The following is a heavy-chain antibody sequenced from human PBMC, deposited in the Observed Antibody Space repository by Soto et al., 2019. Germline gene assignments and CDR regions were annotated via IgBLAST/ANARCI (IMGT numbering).Heavy chain of an antibody. CDR3: AKVQGTIFGVVIHYYYYYYMDV. CDR2: ISGSGGST. D-gene: IGHD3-3*01. Sequence: GGSLRLSCAASGFTFSSYAMSWVRQAPGKGLEWVSAISGSGGSTYYADSVKGRFTISRDTSKNTLYLQMNSLRAEDTAVYYCAKVQGTIFGVVIHYYYYYYMDVWGKGTTVTVSS. J-gene: IGHJ6*03. CDR1: GFTFSSYA. V-gene: IGHV3-23*01.